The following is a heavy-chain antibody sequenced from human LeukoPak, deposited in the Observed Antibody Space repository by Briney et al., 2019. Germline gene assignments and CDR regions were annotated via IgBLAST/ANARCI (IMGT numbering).Heavy chain of an antibody. CDR3: ARENDTSGFSASGFDS. Sequence: SETLSLTCAVSGGSISSSHWWTWVRQPPGKGLEWIGEIYHSGSTIYNPSLKSRVTISIDKSKNQFSLRLSSVTAADTAVYYCARENDTSGFSASGFDSWGQGTLVTVSS. V-gene: IGHV4-4*02. J-gene: IGHJ4*02. CDR2: IYHSGST. D-gene: IGHD3-22*01. CDR1: GGSISSSHW.